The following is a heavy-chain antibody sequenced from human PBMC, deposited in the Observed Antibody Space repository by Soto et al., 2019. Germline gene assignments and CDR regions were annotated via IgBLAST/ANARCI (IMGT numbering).Heavy chain of an antibody. CDR2: IYYSGAS. Sequence: PSETLSLTCTVSGGSISSDSYYWAWIRQPPGKGLEWIGGIYYSGASSYSPSLTRRVTISVDTSRNQFSLNLTSVTAADTAVYYCARQVGSGWHYYFDRWGQGTVVTVSS. J-gene: IGHJ4*02. CDR3: ARQVGSGWHYYFDR. CDR1: GGSISSDSYY. V-gene: IGHV4-39*01. D-gene: IGHD6-19*01.